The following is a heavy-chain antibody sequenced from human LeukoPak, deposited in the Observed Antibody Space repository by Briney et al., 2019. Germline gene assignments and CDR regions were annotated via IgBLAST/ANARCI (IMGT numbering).Heavy chain of an antibody. CDR2: IYYTGST. Sequence: SETLSLTCTISGGSVSDYYWSWIRQSPGKGLEWIGYIYYTGSTTYNPSLKSRVTISADTSKNQFSLKLSSVTAADTAVYYCARWGCSGGSCSDYYFDYWGQGTLVTVSS. CDR1: GGSVSDYY. J-gene: IGHJ4*02. CDR3: ARWGCSGGSCSDYYFDY. V-gene: IGHV4-59*02. D-gene: IGHD2-15*01.